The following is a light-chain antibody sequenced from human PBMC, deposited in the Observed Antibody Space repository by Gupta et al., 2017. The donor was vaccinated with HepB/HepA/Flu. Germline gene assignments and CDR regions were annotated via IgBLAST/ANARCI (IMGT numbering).Light chain of an antibody. CDR2: GAS. V-gene: IGKV3-15*01. CDR3: QQYNNWPYT. J-gene: IGKJ2*01. Sequence: PGERATLSCRASQSINSNLAWYQQKPGQAPRLLIYGASTRATGVPARFSGSGSGTEFTLIISSLQSEDSAVYYCQQYNNWPYTFGHGTKLEIK. CDR1: QSINSN.